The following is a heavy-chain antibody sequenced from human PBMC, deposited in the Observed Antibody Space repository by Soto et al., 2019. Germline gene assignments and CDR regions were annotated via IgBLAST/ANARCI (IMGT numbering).Heavy chain of an antibody. V-gene: IGHV1-2*02. CDR3: ARDFSSGWPSGWFDP. CDR2: INPNSGGT. J-gene: IGHJ5*02. D-gene: IGHD6-19*01. CDR1: GYTFTGYY. Sequence: ASVKVSCKASGYTFTGYYMHWVRQAPGQGLEWMGWINPNSGGTNYAQKFQGRVTMTRDTSISTAYMELSRLRSDDTAVYYCARDFSSGWPSGWFDPWGQGTLVTAPQ.